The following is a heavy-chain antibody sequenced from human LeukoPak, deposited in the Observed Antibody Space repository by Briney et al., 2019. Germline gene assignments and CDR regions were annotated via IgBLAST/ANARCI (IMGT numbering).Heavy chain of an antibody. CDR1: GFTFNGYS. Sequence: PGGSLRLSSTASGFTFNGYSMNWVRQAPGKGLEWVSSISTSSSYIYYADSVKGRFTISRNNPKNSLYLQMNSLRAEDTAVYYCARNRGDPSYFDYWGQGTLVTVSS. CDR3: ARNRGDPSYFDY. D-gene: IGHD4-17*01. CDR2: ISTSSSYI. V-gene: IGHV3-21*01. J-gene: IGHJ4*02.